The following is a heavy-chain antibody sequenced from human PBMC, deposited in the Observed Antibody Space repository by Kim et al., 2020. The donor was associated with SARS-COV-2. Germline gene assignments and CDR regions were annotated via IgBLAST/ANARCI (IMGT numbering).Heavy chain of an antibody. D-gene: IGHD6-19*01. CDR2: ISPRGHDT. V-gene: IGHV1-46*01. CDR1: GYTFTDYH. CDR3: ARDLAGGWSLDY. Sequence: ASVKVSCRASGYTFTDYHIHWVRQAPGQGLEYMGIISPRGHDTRYSQEFQGRVMVTSETYTSTVYMELTGLTSDDTALYYCARDLAGGWSLDYWGQGTLVVVSS. J-gene: IGHJ4*02.